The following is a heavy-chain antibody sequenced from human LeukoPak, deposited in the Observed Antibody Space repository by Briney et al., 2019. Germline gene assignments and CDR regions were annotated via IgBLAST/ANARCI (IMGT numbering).Heavy chain of an antibody. V-gene: IGHV3-23*01. CDR1: GFTFSSYG. D-gene: IGHD2-21*02. CDR3: AKEAAYCGGDCYSPYYYYMDV. Sequence: GGSLRLSCAASGFTFSSYGMHWVRQAPGKGLEWVSAISGSGGSTYYADSVKGRFTISRDNSKNTLYLQMNSLRAEDTAVYYCAKEAAYCGGDCYSPYYYYMDVWGKGTTVTVSS. J-gene: IGHJ6*03. CDR2: ISGSGGST.